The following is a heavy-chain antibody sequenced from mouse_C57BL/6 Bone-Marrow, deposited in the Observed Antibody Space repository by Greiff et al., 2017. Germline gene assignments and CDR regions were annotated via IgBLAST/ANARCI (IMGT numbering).Heavy chain of an antibody. CDR1: GFNINDYY. D-gene: IGHD1-1*01. V-gene: IGHV14-2*01. Sequence: VQLQQSGAELVKPGASVKLSCTASGFNINDYYMHWVKQRTEQGLEWIGRIDPEDGETKYAPKFQGKATITADTSSNTAYLQLSSLTSEDTAVYYCARSPPYYYGSSYWYFDVWGTGTTVTVSS. CDR3: ARSPPYYYGSSYWYFDV. J-gene: IGHJ1*03. CDR2: IDPEDGET.